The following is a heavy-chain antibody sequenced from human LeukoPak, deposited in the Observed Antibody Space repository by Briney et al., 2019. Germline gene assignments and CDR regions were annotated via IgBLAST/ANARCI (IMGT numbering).Heavy chain of an antibody. Sequence: SVKVSCKASGYTFTSYAMHWVRQAPGQRLEWMGGIIPIFGTANYAQRFQGRVTITADESTSTAYMELSSLRSEDTAVYYCARAARRAYYYDSAPADYFDYWGQGTLVTVSS. CDR2: IIPIFGTA. V-gene: IGHV1-69*13. CDR1: GYTFTSYA. D-gene: IGHD3-22*01. J-gene: IGHJ4*02. CDR3: ARAARRAYYYDSAPADYFDY.